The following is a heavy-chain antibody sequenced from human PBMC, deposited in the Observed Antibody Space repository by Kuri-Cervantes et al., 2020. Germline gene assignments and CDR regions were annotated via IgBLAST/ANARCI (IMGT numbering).Heavy chain of an antibody. Sequence: GGSLRLSCAASGFTFSSYAMSWVRQAPGKGLEWVSAISGSGGSTYYADSVKGRFTISRDNSKNTLYLQMNSLRAEDTAVYYCAKDLLAGGVTLYYFDYWGQGTLVTVSS. D-gene: IGHD2-21*02. J-gene: IGHJ4*02. V-gene: IGHV3-23*01. CDR1: GFTFSSYA. CDR2: ISGSGGST. CDR3: AKDLLAGGVTLYYFDY.